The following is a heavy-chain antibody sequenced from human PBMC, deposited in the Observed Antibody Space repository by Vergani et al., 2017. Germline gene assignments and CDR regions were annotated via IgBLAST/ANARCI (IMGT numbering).Heavy chain of an antibody. CDR3: ARDRRILTGPDY. Sequence: QVQLVQSGAEVKKPGASVKVSCKASGYTFTGYYMHWVRQAPGQGLEWMGWINPNSGNTNYAQKFQGRVTMTTDTSTSTAYMDLRSLRSDDTAVYYCARDRRILTGPDYWGQGTLVTVSS. CDR2: INPNSGNT. J-gene: IGHJ4*02. D-gene: IGHD3-9*01. CDR1: GYTFTGYY. V-gene: IGHV1-2*02.